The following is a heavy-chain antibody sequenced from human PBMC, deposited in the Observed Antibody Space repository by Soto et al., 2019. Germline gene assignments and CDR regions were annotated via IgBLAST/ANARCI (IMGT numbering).Heavy chain of an antibody. Sequence: SQPQPLTWTVSCGTIIDVGCCWIINHKHPGKGLEWIGEINDSGSTYYNPSLKSRVTISVDTSKNQFSLKLSSVTAADTAVYYCARHRAAAGSRSGRYFDYWGQGTLVTVSS. CDR2: INDSGST. CDR3: ARHRAAAGSRSGRYFDY. CDR1: CGTIIDVGCC. V-gene: IGHV4-39*01. D-gene: IGHD6-13*01. J-gene: IGHJ4*02.